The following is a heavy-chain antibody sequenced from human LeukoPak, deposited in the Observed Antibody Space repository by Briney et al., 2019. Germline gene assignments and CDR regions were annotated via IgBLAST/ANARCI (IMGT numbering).Heavy chain of an antibody. D-gene: IGHD2-8*02. Sequence: SGGSLRLSCAGSGFALKSYSLTWVRQAPGKGLEWVSSISSTSAYVHYTDSVKGRFTISRDNVDNVVYLEMNSLGAEDTATYYCARVAVSGPTGWFDSWGQGTLVIVSS. J-gene: IGHJ5*01. V-gene: IGHV3-21*01. CDR3: ARVAVSGPTGWFDS. CDR1: GFALKSYS. CDR2: ISSTSAYV.